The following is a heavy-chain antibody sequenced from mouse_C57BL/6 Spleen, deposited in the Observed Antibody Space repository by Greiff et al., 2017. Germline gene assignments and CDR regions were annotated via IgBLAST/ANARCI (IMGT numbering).Heavy chain of an antibody. D-gene: IGHD3-3*01. J-gene: IGHJ1*03. CDR3: ARSEGKGYFDV. CDR2: IYPSDSET. Sequence: QVQLQQSGAELVRPGSSVKLSCKASGYTFTSYWMAWVKQRPGQGLEWIGNIYPSDSETHYNQKFKDKATLTVDKSSSTAYMQLSSLTYEDSAVYYCARSEGKGYFDVWGTGTTVTVAS. CDR1: GYTFTSYW. V-gene: IGHV1-61*01.